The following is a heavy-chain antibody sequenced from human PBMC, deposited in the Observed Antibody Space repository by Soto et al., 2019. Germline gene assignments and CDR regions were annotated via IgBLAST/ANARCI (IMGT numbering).Heavy chain of an antibody. J-gene: IGHJ4*02. D-gene: IGHD6-19*01. CDR1: GFTFSSYA. CDR2: ISGSGGST. Sequence: GGSLRLSCAASGFTFSSYAMSWVRQAPGKGLEWVSAISGSGGSTYYADSVKGRFTISRDNSKNTLYLQMNSLRAEDTAVYYCAKDFFSGWYGYPPFDYWGQGTLVTVSS. CDR3: AKDFFSGWYGYPPFDY. V-gene: IGHV3-23*01.